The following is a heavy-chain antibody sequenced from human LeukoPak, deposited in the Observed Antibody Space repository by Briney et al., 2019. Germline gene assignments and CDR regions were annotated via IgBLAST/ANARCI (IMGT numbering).Heavy chain of an antibody. CDR3: ARDMNYNLDY. CDR2: IDIDGNT. Sequence: GGSLRLSCAASGYTFRNSYIHWVRQAPGKGLVWVSRIDIDGNTNYADPVKGRFTISRDNAKNTVYLQMNSLRADDTAVYYCARDMNYNLDYWGQGNLVTVSP. CDR1: GYTFRNSY. J-gene: IGHJ4*02. D-gene: IGHD1-7*01. V-gene: IGHV3-74*01.